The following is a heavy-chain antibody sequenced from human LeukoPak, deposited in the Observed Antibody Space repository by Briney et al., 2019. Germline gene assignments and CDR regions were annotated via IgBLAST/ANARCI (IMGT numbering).Heavy chain of an antibody. CDR1: GGSISGGY. D-gene: IGHD4-11*01. CDR3: AKSYFDYSTYYSYYFNL. V-gene: IGHV4-4*09. Sequence: SETLSLTCTVSGGSISGGYWSRIRQPPGRGLEWIGYVYTSGSTNYNPSLKSRVTISVDTSKSQFALKLSSVTAADTAVYYCAKSYFDYSTYYSYYFNLWGQGALVTVSS. CDR2: VYTSGST. J-gene: IGHJ4*02.